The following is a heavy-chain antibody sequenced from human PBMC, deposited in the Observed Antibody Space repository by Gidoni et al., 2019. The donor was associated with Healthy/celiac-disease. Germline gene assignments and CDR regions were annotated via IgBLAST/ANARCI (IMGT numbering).Heavy chain of an antibody. V-gene: IGHV3-53*04. CDR2: IYSGGST. Sequence: EVQLVESGGGLVQPGGSLRLSCAASGYPVSSNYMSWVRQAPGKGLEWVSVIYSGGSTYYADSVKGRFTISRHNSKNTLYLQMNSLRAEDTAVYYCARRLRLGYFDLWGRGTLVTVSS. J-gene: IGHJ2*01. CDR3: ARRLRLGYFDL. CDR1: GYPVSSNY. D-gene: IGHD5-12*01.